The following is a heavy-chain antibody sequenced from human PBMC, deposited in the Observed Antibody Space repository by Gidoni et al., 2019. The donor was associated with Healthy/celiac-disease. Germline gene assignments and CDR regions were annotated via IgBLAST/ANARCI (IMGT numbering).Heavy chain of an antibody. V-gene: IGHV3-48*02. CDR2: ISSSSYTI. CDR3: ARGYCSGGSCYSGDAFDI. J-gene: IGHJ3*02. D-gene: IGHD2-15*01. CDR1: GFTFSSYS. Sequence: EVQLVESGGGLVQPGGSLRLSCAASGFTFSSYSMNWVRQAPGKGLEWVSYISSSSYTIYYADSVKGRFTISRDNAKNSLYLQMNSLRDEDTALYYCARGYCSGGSCYSGDAFDIWGQGTMVTVSS.